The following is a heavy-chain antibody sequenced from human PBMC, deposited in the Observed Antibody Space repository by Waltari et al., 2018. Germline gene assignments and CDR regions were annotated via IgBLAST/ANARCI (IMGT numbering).Heavy chain of an antibody. CDR1: GGTFSSYA. Sequence: QVQLVQSGAEVKKPGSSVKVSCKDSGGTFSSYAISWVRQAPGPGLEWMGGIIPIFGTANYAQKFQGRVTITADESTSTAYMELSSLRSEDTAVYYCARPLNLVHYSGSYWDAFDIWGQGTMVTVSS. V-gene: IGHV1-69*01. CDR2: IIPIFGTA. J-gene: IGHJ3*02. CDR3: ARPLNLVHYSGSYWDAFDI. D-gene: IGHD1-26*01.